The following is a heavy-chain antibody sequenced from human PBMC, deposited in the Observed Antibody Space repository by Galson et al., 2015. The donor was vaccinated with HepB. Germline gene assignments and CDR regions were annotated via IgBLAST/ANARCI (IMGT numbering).Heavy chain of an antibody. CDR3: VRHLGSLITVTTDAFDV. CDR2: IYPGDSDT. D-gene: IGHD4-17*01. V-gene: IGHV5-51*01. CDR1: GYSFPPAW. Sequence: QSGAEVKKPGESLKISCKASGYSFPPAWIGWVRQVPGKGLEWMGLIYPGDSDTRYSPSSQGHVIISADKSISTAYLQWSSLEASDTAMYYCVRHLGSLITVTTDAFDVWGQGTMVIVSS. J-gene: IGHJ3*01.